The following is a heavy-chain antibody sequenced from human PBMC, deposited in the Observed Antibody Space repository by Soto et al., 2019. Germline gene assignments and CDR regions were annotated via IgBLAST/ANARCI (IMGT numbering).Heavy chain of an antibody. D-gene: IGHD3-10*01. CDR1: GFTSSNYW. V-gene: IGHV3-74*01. CDR2: IKSDGSST. Sequence: EVQLVESGGGLVQPGGSLRLSCAASGFTSSNYWMHWVRQAPGKGLVWVSRIKSDGSSTSYADSVKGRFTISRDNAETTAXRQMHGLRAEDMAVYYCARSVRSGSFPYYYYAMDVWGQGTTVTVSS. CDR3: ARSVRSGSFPYYYYAMDV. J-gene: IGHJ6*02.